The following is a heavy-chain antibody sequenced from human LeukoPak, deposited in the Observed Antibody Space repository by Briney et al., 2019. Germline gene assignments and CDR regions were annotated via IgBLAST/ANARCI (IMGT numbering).Heavy chain of an antibody. CDR1: GDFISSSSYY. J-gene: IGHJ4*02. V-gene: IGHV4-39*07. CDR3: ARNYGDSYFDY. D-gene: IGHD4-17*01. CDR2: MFYSGSI. Sequence: SETLSLTCTVSGDFISSSSYYWGWIRQPPGKGLEWIGSMFYSGSIYYNPSLKSRVTISVDTSKNQFSLKLSSVTAADTAVYYCARNYGDSYFDYWGQGTLVTVSS.